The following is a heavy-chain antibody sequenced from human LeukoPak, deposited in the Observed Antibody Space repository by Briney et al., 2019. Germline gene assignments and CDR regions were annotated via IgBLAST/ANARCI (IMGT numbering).Heavy chain of an antibody. CDR3: ARDRRVYDFWSGYYGPDFDY. D-gene: IGHD3-3*01. CDR2: ISAYNGNT. Sequence: ASVKVSCKASGYTFTSYGISWVRQAPGQGLEWMGWISAYNGNTNYAQELQGRVTMTTDTSTSTAYMELRSLRSDDTAVYYCARDRRVYDFWSGYYGPDFDYWGQGTLVTVSS. V-gene: IGHV1-18*01. J-gene: IGHJ4*02. CDR1: GYTFTSYG.